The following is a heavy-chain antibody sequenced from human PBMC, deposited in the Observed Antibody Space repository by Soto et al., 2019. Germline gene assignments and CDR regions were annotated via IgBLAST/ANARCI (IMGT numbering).Heavy chain of an antibody. J-gene: IGHJ3*02. CDR2: TSYDGSNK. CDR3: ARSIEMATITPDAFDI. V-gene: IGHV3-30-3*01. CDR1: GFTFSSYA. Sequence: QVQLVESGGGVVQPGRSLRLSCAASGFTFSSYAVHWVRQAPGKGLEWVAGTSYDGSNKYYADSVKGRFTISRDNSKNTLFLQMNSLRAEDTAVYYCARSIEMATITPDAFDIWDQGTMVTVSS. D-gene: IGHD5-12*01.